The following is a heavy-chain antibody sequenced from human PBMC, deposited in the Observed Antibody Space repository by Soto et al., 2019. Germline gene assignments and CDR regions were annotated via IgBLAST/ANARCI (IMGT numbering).Heavy chain of an antibody. CDR3: ARASHGFNYYYMDV. D-gene: IGHD4-17*01. Sequence: GGSLRLSCAASGFTFSSYSMNWVRQAPGKGLEWVSYISSSSSTIYYADSVKGRFTISRDNAKNSLYLQMNSLRAEDTAVYYCARASHGFNYYYMDVWGKGTTVTVSS. CDR1: GFTFSSYS. V-gene: IGHV3-48*01. CDR2: ISSSSSTI. J-gene: IGHJ6*03.